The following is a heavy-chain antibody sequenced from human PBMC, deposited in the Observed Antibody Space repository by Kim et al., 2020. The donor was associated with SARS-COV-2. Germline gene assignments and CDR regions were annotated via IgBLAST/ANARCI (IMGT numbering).Heavy chain of an antibody. J-gene: IGHJ4*02. D-gene: IGHD5-18*01. CDR3: ARGYRYGYFDY. CDR2: ET. V-gene: IGHV5-51*01. Sequence: ETTHRPSIQGQVTISADKSISTAYLQWNSLKASDTAMYYCARGYRYGYFDYWGQGTPVTVSS.